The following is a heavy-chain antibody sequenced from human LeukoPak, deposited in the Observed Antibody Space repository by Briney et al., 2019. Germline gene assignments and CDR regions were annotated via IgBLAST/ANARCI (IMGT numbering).Heavy chain of an antibody. CDR1: GFTFGDYA. CDR2: IRSKAYGGTT. CDR3: TTYFVVVVAATRYCQH. Sequence: PGGSLRLSCTASGFTFGDYAMSWVRQAPGKGLEWVGFIRSKAYGGTTEYAASVKGRFTISRDDSKSIAYLQMNSLKTEDTAVYYCTTYFVVVVAATRYCQHWGQGTLVTVSS. V-gene: IGHV3-49*04. J-gene: IGHJ1*01. D-gene: IGHD2-15*01.